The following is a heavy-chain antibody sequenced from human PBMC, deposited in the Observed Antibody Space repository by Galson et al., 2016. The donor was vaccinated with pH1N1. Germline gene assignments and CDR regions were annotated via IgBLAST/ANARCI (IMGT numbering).Heavy chain of an antibody. J-gene: IGHJ3*02. Sequence: QSGAEVKKPGESLKISCKGSGYSFASSWIGWVRQMPGKGLEWMGIIYLGGSLIRYRPSFQGQVTISADKSVNIVYLEWVSLKASDTAMYYCARQNDYGDYRGDAFDIWGQGTMVTVSS. D-gene: IGHD4-17*01. CDR1: GYSFASSW. V-gene: IGHV5-51*01. CDR2: IYLGGSLI. CDR3: ARQNDYGDYRGDAFDI.